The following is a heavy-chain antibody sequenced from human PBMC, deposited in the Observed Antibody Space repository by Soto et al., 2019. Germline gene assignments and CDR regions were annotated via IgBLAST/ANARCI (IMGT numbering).Heavy chain of an antibody. Sequence: SETLSLTCFVSCGSFINDYWTWIRQSPGKGLEWIGYIFHSGITDYNPSVKSRVTISIDKSRNLFSLNLTSVTAADTAVYYCARDRYFYDSRGYYRTLDSWGQGTLVTV. V-gene: IGHV4-59*01. CDR3: ARDRYFYDSRGYYRTLDS. CDR2: IFHSGIT. J-gene: IGHJ5*01. D-gene: IGHD3-22*01. CDR1: CGSFINDY.